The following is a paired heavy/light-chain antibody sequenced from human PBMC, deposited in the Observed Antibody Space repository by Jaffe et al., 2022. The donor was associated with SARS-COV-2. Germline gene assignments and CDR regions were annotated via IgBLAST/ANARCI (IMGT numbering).Heavy chain of an antibody. CDR3: VRTPSKASVGRHFRYFDS. Sequence: QITLKESGPTLVRPTQTLTLTCTFSGFSLSTSGVGVGWVRQPPGKAQEWLALIYWDGDQRYSPTLKTRLTITKDTSKNQVVLTVTNMDPVDTATYYCVRTPSKASVGRHFRYFDSWGQGTLVTVSS. V-gene: IGHV2-5*02. CDR2: IYWDGDQ. J-gene: IGHJ4*02. D-gene: IGHD6-13*01. CDR1: GFSLSTSGVG.
Light chain of an antibody. CDR3: QHYHSYPFT. V-gene: IGKV1-16*01. CDR1: QGINDY. Sequence: DIQMTQSPSSVSASVGDRVIITCRASQGINDYLAWFQQQPGKAPKSLIYGASSLQSGVPSRFSGSGFGTEFTLTISSLQPEDFATYYCQHYHSYPFTFGPGTKVDLK. J-gene: IGKJ3*01. CDR2: GAS.